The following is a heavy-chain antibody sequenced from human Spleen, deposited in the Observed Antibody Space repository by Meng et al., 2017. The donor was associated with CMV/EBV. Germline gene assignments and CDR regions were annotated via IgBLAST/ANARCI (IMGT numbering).Heavy chain of an antibody. CDR1: GFTVSSNY. CDR2: IYSGGST. D-gene: IGHD5-12*01. CDR3: ARGGSGYDFEY. V-gene: IGHV3-53*01. Sequence: GESLKIPCAVSGFTVSSNYMSRVRQDPGKGLEWVSVIYSGGSTYYADSVKGRFTISRENSKNTRYPQINSLRAEDKAVYYCARGGSGYDFEYWGQGTLVTVSS. J-gene: IGHJ4*02.